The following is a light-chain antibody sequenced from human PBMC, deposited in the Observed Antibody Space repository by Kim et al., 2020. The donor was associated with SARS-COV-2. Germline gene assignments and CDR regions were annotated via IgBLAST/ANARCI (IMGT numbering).Light chain of an antibody. Sequence: ALGQTVRITCQGDSLRSYYASWYQQKPGQDPVLVIYGKNNRPSGIPDRFSGSSSGNTASLTITGAQAEDEADYYCNSRDSSGNHVVFGGGTQLTVL. V-gene: IGLV3-19*01. J-gene: IGLJ2*01. CDR1: SLRSYY. CDR2: GKN. CDR3: NSRDSSGNHVV.